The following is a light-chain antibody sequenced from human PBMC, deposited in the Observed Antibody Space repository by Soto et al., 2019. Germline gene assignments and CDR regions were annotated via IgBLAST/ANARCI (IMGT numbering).Light chain of an antibody. CDR1: QSVSSNF. CDR3: QQYGSSP. Sequence: ESVLTQSPGTLSLSPGERATLSCRASQSVSSNFLAWYQQKPGQAPRLLIYGASSRATGIPDRFSGSGSGTDFTLTISRLEPEDFAVYYCQQYGSSPFGQGTRLEIK. V-gene: IGKV3-20*01. CDR2: GAS. J-gene: IGKJ5*01.